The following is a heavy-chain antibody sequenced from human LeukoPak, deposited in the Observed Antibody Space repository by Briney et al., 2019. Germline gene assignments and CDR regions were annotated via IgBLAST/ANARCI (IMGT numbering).Heavy chain of an antibody. D-gene: IGHD2-2*01. V-gene: IGHV3-33*01. CDR2: IWYDGSNK. CDR1: GFTFSSYG. Sequence: GGSLRLSCAASGFTFSSYGMHWVRQAPGKGLEWVAVIWYDGSNKYYADSVKGRFTIPRDNSKNTLYLQMNSLRAEDTAVYYCAREAGYCSSTSCYVGDYFDYWGQGTLVTVSS. CDR3: AREAGYCSSTSCYVGDYFDY. J-gene: IGHJ4*02.